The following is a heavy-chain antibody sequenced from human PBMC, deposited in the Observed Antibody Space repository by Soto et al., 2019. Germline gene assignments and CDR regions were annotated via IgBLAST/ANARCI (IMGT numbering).Heavy chain of an antibody. D-gene: IGHD3-10*01. V-gene: IGHV4-30-4*01. J-gene: IGHJ6*02. CDR2: IYYSGST. CDR1: GGPISSGDYY. Sequence: SETLSLTCTVSGGPISSGDYYWSWIRQPPGKGLEWIGYIYYSGSTYYNPSLKSRVTISVDTSKNQFSLKLSSVTAADTAVYYCARSAMVRGVPYYYYGMDVWGQGTTVTVSS. CDR3: ARSAMVRGVPYYYYGMDV.